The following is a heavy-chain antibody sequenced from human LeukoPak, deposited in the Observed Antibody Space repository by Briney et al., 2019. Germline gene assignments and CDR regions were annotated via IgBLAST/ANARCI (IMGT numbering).Heavy chain of an antibody. Sequence: GGSLRLSCEASGFTFSSYWMSWVRQAPGKGLEWVANIKHDGSEKYYVDSVKGRFSVSRDNAKNSLYLQMNSLRVEDTAVYFCTRGSTGYWGQGTLVTVSS. D-gene: IGHD1-1*01. CDR3: TRGSTGY. V-gene: IGHV3-7*04. J-gene: IGHJ4*02. CDR1: GFTFSSYW. CDR2: IKHDGSEK.